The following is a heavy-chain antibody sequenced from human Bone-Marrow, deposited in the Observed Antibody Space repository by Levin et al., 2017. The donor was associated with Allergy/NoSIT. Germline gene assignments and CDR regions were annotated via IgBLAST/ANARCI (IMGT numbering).Heavy chain of an antibody. CDR2: IYYSGST. CDR1: GGSVSSSDYY. Sequence: SETLSLTCTVSGGSVSSSDYYWSWLRQPPGKGLEWIGYIYYSGSTFYNPSLKSRVTISLDTSKNQFSLRVTSVTAADTAVYYCASPDGYSRDSWGQGTLVTVSS. D-gene: IGHD5-24*01. CDR3: ASPDGYSRDS. V-gene: IGHV4-30-4*01. J-gene: IGHJ4*02.